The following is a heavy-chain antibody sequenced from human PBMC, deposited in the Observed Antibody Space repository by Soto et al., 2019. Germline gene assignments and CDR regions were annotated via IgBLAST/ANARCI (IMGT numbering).Heavy chain of an antibody. Sequence: PSETLSLTCTVSGGSISTYYWSWSRQPPGKGLEWIGCIYYSGSTNYNPSLKSRVTISVDTSKDQFSLKLSSVIAADTAMYYCARGDTYYYDRSGYYDYWGPGTLVTVSS. CDR3: ARGDTYYYDRSGYYDY. CDR1: GGSISTYY. D-gene: IGHD3-22*01. V-gene: IGHV4-59*01. J-gene: IGHJ4*02. CDR2: IYYSGST.